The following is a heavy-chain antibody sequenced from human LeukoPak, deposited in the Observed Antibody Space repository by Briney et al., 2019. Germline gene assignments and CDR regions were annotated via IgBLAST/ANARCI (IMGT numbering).Heavy chain of an antibody. CDR3: ARGDFWSGYPTY. D-gene: IGHD3-3*01. V-gene: IGHV3-53*01. Sequence: GGSLRLSCAASGFTFSSYWMHWVRQAPGKGLEWVSVIYSGGSTYYADSVKGRFTISRDNSKNTLYLQMNSLRAEDTAAYYCARGDFWSGYPTYWGQGTLVTVSS. J-gene: IGHJ4*02. CDR1: GFTFSSYW. CDR2: IYSGGST.